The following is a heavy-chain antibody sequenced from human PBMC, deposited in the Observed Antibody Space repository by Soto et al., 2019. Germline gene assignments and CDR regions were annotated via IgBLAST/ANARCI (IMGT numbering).Heavy chain of an antibody. Sequence: EVQLVESGGGLVQPGGSLRLSCAASGFTFSSYWMSWVRQAPGKGLEWVANIKQDGSEKYYVDSVKGRFTISRDNAKNSLYLQMNSLRAEDTAVYYCARAGRMRWELGGDYWGQGTLVTVSS. CDR1: GFTFSSYW. CDR3: ARAGRMRWELGGDY. J-gene: IGHJ4*02. V-gene: IGHV3-7*01. D-gene: IGHD1-7*01. CDR2: IKQDGSEK.